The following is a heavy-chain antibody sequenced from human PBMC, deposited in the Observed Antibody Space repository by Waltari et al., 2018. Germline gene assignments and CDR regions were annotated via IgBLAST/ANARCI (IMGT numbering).Heavy chain of an antibody. V-gene: IGHV4-59*01. Sequence: QVQLQESGPGLVKPSETLSLTCTVSGGSIGSFFWNWIRQSPGKGLEWIGHIYYSGSTKYNPSLESRVTISVDTSNNQFSLRLDSVTAADTAVYYCARAGLGYDFWNSYYDDRNWFDLWGQGTLVTVSS. J-gene: IGHJ5*02. D-gene: IGHD3-3*01. CDR3: ARAGLGYDFWNSYYDDRNWFDL. CDR2: IYYSGST. CDR1: GGSIGSFF.